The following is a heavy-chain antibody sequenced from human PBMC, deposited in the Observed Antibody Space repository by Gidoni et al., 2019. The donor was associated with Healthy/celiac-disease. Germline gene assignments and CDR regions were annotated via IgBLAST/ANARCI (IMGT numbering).Heavy chain of an antibody. CDR2: IKQDGSEK. J-gene: IGHJ5*02. V-gene: IGHV3-7*01. CDR3: ARIETYYDFWSGYSSNWFDP. D-gene: IGHD3-3*01. Sequence: EVQLVESGGGLVQPGGSLRLSCAASGFTFSSYWMSWVRQAPGKGLEWVANIKQDGSEKYYVDSVKGRFTISRDNAKNSLYLQMNSLRAEDTAVYYCARIETYYDFWSGYSSNWFDPWGQGTLVTVSS. CDR1: GFTFSSYW.